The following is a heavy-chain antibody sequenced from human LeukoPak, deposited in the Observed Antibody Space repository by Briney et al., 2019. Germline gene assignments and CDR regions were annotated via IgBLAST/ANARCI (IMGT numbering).Heavy chain of an antibody. CDR3: ARSDSSSSAALWY. CDR2: INPNSGGT. Sequence: GASVKVSCKASGYTFTGYYMHWVRQAPGQGLEWMGRINPNSGGTNYAQKSQGRDTMTRDTSISTAYMELSRLRSDDTAVYYCARSDSSSSAALWYWGQGTLVTVSS. D-gene: IGHD6-6*01. J-gene: IGHJ4*02. V-gene: IGHV1-2*06. CDR1: GYTFTGYY.